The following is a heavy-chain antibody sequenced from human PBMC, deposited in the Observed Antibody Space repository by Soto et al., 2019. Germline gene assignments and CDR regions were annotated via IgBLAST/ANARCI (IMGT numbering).Heavy chain of an antibody. Sequence: QVQLQESGPGLVKPSQTLSLTCTVSGGSISSGGYYWSWIRQHPGKGLEWIGYIYYSGSTYYNPSLKRRVTISVDTSKNQFSLKLSSVTAADTAVYYCARAVRFLEWLLPAVLFDYWGQGTLVTVSS. J-gene: IGHJ4*02. D-gene: IGHD3-3*01. V-gene: IGHV4-31*03. CDR3: ARAVRFLEWLLPAVLFDY. CDR2: IYYSGST. CDR1: GGSISSGGYY.